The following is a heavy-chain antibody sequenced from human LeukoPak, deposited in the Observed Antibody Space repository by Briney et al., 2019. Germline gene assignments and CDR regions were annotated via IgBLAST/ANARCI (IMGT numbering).Heavy chain of an antibody. CDR3: ARDRDFWSEGGY. CDR1: GYTFTSYG. J-gene: IGHJ4*02. Sequence: GASVKVSCKASGYTFTSYGITWVRQAPGQGLEWMGWISAYNGNTNYAQKLQGRVTMTTDSSTSTAYMELRSLRSDDTAVYYCARDRDFWSEGGYWGQGTLVTVSS. D-gene: IGHD3-3*01. CDR2: ISAYNGNT. V-gene: IGHV1-18*01.